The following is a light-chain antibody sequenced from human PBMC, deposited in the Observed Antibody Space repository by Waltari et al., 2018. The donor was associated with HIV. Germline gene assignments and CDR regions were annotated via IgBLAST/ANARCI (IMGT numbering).Light chain of an antibody. V-gene: IGLV3-10*01. J-gene: IGLJ2*01. CDR1: ALPKKY. CDR3: YSTDSSGNHVL. CDR2: EDS. Sequence: SYELTQPPSVSVSPGQTARITCSGDALPKKYAYWYQQKSGQAPVLVIYEDSKRPPGIPGRFSGPSSGTMATLTISGAQVEYEADYYGYSTDSSGNHVLFGGGTKLTVL.